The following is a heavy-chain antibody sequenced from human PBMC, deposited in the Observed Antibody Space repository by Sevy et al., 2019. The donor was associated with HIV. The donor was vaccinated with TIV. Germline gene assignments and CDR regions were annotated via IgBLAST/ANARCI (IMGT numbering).Heavy chain of an antibody. CDR2: ISGSGGST. J-gene: IGHJ6*02. D-gene: IGHD6-13*01. Sequence: GGSLRLSCAASGFTFSTYTMNWVRQAPGKRLEWVSAISGSGGSTYYADSVKGRFTISRDKSKNTLYLQMNNLRAEDTAVYYCAKGDSTFYGMDVWGQGTTVTVSS. V-gene: IGHV3-23*01. CDR3: AKGDSTFYGMDV. CDR1: GFTFSTYT.